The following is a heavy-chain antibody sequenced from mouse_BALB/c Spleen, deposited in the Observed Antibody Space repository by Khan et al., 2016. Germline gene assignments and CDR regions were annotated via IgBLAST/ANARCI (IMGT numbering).Heavy chain of an antibody. V-gene: IGHV6-6*02. CDR2: IRLKSNNYAT. J-gene: IGHJ2*01. CDR1: GFTFSNYW. Sequence: EVQLVESGGGLVQPGGSMKLSCVASGFTFSNYWMNWVRQSPEKGLEWVAEIRLKSNNYATHYAESVKGRFTISRDDSKSSVYLQMNNLRAEDTGIYYCTSGNYYWGQGTTLTGSS. CDR3: TSGNYY. D-gene: IGHD2-1*01.